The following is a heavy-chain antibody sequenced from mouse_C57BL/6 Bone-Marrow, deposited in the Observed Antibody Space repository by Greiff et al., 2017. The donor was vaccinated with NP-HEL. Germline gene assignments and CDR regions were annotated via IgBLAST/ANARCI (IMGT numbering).Heavy chain of an antibody. V-gene: IGHV1-85*01. J-gene: IGHJ3*01. CDR3: ARWDYYYGSSGFAY. CDR2: IYPRDGST. D-gene: IGHD1-1*01. Sequence: QVQLQQSGPELVKPGASVKLSCKASGYTFTSYDINWVKQRPGQGLEWIGWIYPRDGSTKYNEKFKGKATLTGDTASSTAYMELHSLTSEDSAVYVCARWDYYYGSSGFAYWGQGTLVTVSA. CDR1: GYTFTSYD.